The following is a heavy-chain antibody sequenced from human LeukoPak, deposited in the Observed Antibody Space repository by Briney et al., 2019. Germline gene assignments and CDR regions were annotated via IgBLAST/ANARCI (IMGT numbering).Heavy chain of an antibody. J-gene: IGHJ4*02. CDR3: AREYDSGSYYNFGY. D-gene: IGHD3-10*01. Sequence: PGGSLRLSCAASGFTFSSYSMNWVRQAPGKGLEWVSSISSSGNYIYYADSLKGRFTISRDNAKNSLYLQMNSLRAEDTAVYYCAREYDSGSYYNFGYWGQGTLVTVSS. CDR1: GFTFSSYS. CDR2: ISSSGNYI. V-gene: IGHV3-21*01.